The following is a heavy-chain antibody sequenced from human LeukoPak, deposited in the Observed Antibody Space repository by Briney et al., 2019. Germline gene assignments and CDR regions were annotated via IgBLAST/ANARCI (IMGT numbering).Heavy chain of an antibody. D-gene: IGHD3-10*01. V-gene: IGHV4-59*01. CDR3: ARDRGAAWWYFDL. CDR1: GGSISSYY. CDR2: IYYSGST. Sequence: SETLSLTCTVSGGSISSYYWSWIRQPPGKGLEWIGYIYYSGSTNYNPSRKSRVTISVDTSKNQCSLELKSVTAADTAVYYCARDRGAAWWYFDLWGRGTLVTVSS. J-gene: IGHJ2*01.